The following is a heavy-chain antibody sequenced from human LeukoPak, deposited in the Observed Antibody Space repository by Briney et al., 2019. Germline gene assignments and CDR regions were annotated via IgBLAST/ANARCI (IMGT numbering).Heavy chain of an antibody. J-gene: IGHJ3*01. Sequence: ASVKVSCKASGYIFTGFYIHWVRQAPGQGLECMGWINPNSGDTYSTQKFQGRVTMTRDTSITTAYMELSGLRSDDTAVYYCARDVLEPARYDAFDVWGQGTMVTVSS. V-gene: IGHV1-2*02. D-gene: IGHD6-6*01. CDR1: GYIFTGFY. CDR2: INPNSGDT. CDR3: ARDVLEPARYDAFDV.